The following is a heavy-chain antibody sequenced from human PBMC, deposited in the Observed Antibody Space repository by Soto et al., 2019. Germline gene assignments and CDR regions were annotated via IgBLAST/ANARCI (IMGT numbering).Heavy chain of an antibody. CDR3: ARDSVHGDYAYWYFDL. CDR1: GFTFSSYS. V-gene: IGHV3-21*01. J-gene: IGHJ2*01. CDR2: ISSSSSYI. D-gene: IGHD4-17*01. Sequence: VQLVESGGGLVKPGGSLRLSCAASGFTFSSYSMNWVRQAPGKGLEWVSSISSSSSYIYYADSVKGRFTISRDNAKNSLYLQMNSLRAEDTAVYYCARDSVHGDYAYWYFDLWGRGTLVTVSS.